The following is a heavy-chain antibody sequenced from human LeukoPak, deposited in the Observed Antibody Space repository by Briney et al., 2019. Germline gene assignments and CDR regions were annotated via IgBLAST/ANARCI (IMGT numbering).Heavy chain of an antibody. CDR3: ARDLSAPYYYMDV. J-gene: IGHJ6*03. V-gene: IGHV4-30-2*01. Sequence: PSETLSLTCTVSGGSISSGGYYWSWIRQPPGKGLEWIGYIYHSGSTYYNPSLKSRVTISVDRSKNQFSLKLSSVTAADTAVYSCARDLSAPYYYMDVWGKGTTVTVSS. CDR1: GGSISSGGYY. D-gene: IGHD2-15*01. CDR2: IYHSGST.